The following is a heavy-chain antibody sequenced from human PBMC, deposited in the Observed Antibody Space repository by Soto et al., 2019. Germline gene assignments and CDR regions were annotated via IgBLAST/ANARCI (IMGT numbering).Heavy chain of an antibody. Sequence: ASVKVSCKASGGTFSSYAISWVRQAPGQGLEWMGGIIPIFGTANYAQKFQGRVTITAGESTSTAYMELSSLRSEDTAVYYCARGSTIFGVVIRLIDYYYYGMDVWGQGTTVTVSS. CDR3: ARGSTIFGVVIRLIDYYYYGMDV. V-gene: IGHV1-69*13. CDR2: IIPIFGTA. J-gene: IGHJ6*02. CDR1: GGTFSSYA. D-gene: IGHD3-3*01.